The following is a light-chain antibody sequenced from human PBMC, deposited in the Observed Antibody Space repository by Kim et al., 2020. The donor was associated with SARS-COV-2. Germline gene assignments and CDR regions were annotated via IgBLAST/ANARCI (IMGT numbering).Light chain of an antibody. CDR2: EVN. J-gene: IGLJ2*01. V-gene: IGLV2-8*01. CDR1: SSDVGGYNY. Sequence: GQSVTVSCTGTSSDVGGYNYVSWNQQHPGKAPKLMIYEVNKRPSGVPDRFSGSKSGNTASLTVSGLQAEDEAQYYCISYAGSNRLIFGGGTQLTVL. CDR3: ISYAGSNRLI.